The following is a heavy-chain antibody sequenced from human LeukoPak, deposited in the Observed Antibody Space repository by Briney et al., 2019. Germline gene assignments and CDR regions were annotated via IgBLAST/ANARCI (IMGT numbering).Heavy chain of an antibody. D-gene: IGHD6-13*01. CDR1: GFTFSSYG. J-gene: IGHJ5*02. CDR2: ISYDGSNK. Sequence: PGGSLRLSCTASGFTFSSYGMHWVRQAPGKGLEWVAVISYDGSNKYYADSVKGRFTISRDNSKNTLYLQMNSLRAEDTAVYYCAKDFMRAAAENQPPRFDPWGQGTLVTVSS. CDR3: AKDFMRAAAENQPPRFDP. V-gene: IGHV3-30*18.